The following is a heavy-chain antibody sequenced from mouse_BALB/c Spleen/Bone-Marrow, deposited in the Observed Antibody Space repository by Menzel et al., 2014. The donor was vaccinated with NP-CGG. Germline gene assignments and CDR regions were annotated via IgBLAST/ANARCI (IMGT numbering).Heavy chain of an antibody. J-gene: IGHJ4*01. CDR3: TRLAH. CDR1: GYTFTSYY. Sequence: SGAELVKPGASVKLSCKASGYTFTSYYMYWVKQRPGQGLEWIGEINPSNGGTNFNEKFKSRATLTVDKSSSTAYMQLSSLTSEDSAVYYCTRLAHWGQGTSVTVSS. D-gene: IGHD1-3*01. V-gene: IGHV1S81*02. CDR2: INPSNGGT.